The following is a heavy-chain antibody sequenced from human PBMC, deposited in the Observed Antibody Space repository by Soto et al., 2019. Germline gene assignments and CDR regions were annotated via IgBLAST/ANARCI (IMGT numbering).Heavy chain of an antibody. J-gene: IGHJ6*02. D-gene: IGHD3-3*01. CDR2: ISWDSGTI. Sequence: EVQLVESGGDLVQPGGSLRLSCAASGFTFGDHAMHWVRQVPGRGLEWVSGISWDSGTIDYGDSVKGRFTISRDNAKNSLYLQMNSLRPEDTAFYFWAKDNGGFWSVPRGGSYAYYGMDVWGQGTKVNVSS. CDR3: AKDNGGFWSVPRGGSYAYYGMDV. V-gene: IGHV3-9*01. CDR1: GFTFGDHA.